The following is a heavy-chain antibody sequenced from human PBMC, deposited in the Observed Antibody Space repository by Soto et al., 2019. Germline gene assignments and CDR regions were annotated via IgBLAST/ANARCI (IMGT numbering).Heavy chain of an antibody. CDR1: GYTFTSYA. CDR3: AGESRGYYGSGIFRYGMDV. D-gene: IGHD3-10*01. J-gene: IGHJ6*02. Sequence: ASVKVSCKASGYTFTSYAMHWVRQAPGQRLEWMGWINAGNGNTKYSQKFQGRVTITRDTSASTAYMELSSLRSEDTAVYYCAGESRGYYGSGIFRYGMDVWGQGTTVTVSS. V-gene: IGHV1-3*01. CDR2: INAGNGNT.